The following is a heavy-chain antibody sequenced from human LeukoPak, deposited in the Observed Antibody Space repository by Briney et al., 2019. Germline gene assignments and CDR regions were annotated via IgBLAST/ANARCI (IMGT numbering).Heavy chain of an antibody. CDR3: ARGPIIAVAGTYYYYGMDV. J-gene: IGHJ6*02. D-gene: IGHD6-19*01. V-gene: IGHV1-8*01. CDR2: MNPNSGNT. CDR1: GYTFTSYD. Sequence: ASVKVSCKASGYTFTSYDINWVRQATGQGLEWMGWMNPNSGNTGYAQKFQGRVTMTRDTSIGTAYMELSSLRSEDTAVYYCARGPIIAVAGTYYYYGMDVWGQGTTVTVSS.